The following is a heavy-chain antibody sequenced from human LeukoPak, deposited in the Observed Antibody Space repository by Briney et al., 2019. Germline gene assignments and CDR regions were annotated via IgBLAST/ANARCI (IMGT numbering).Heavy chain of an antibody. CDR1: GGTFSSYA. V-gene: IGHV1-69*05. CDR2: IIPIFGTA. D-gene: IGHD6-13*01. J-gene: IGHJ5*02. Sequence: SVKVSCKASGGTFSSYAISWVRQAPGQGLEWMGGIIPIFGTANYAQKFQGRVTITTDESTSTAYMELSSLRSEDTAVYYCARVGGSSWYEVGWFDPWGQGTQVTVSS. CDR3: ARVGGSSWYEVGWFDP.